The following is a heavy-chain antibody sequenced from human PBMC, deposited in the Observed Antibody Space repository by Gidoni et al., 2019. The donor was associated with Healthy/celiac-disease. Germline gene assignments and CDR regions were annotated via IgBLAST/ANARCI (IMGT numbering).Heavy chain of an antibody. CDR2: VYYSGST. CDR1: GGSISSSSYY. V-gene: IGHV4-39*01. CDR3: ARHGGLTGDPGAFDI. Sequence: QLQLQESGPGLVKPSETLSLTCTVSGGSISSSSYYWGWIRQPPGKGLEWIGSVYYSGSTYYNPSLKSRVTISVDTSKNQFSLKLSSVTAADTAVYYCARHGGLTGDPGAFDIWGQGTMVTVSS. J-gene: IGHJ3*02. D-gene: IGHD7-27*01.